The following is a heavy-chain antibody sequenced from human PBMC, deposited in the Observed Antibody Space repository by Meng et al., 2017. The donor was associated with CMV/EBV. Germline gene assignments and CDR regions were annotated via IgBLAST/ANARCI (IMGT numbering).Heavy chain of an antibody. J-gene: IGHJ6*02. CDR2: ISSSSSTI. V-gene: IGHV3-48*04. Sequence: GGSLRLSCAASGFTFSSYSMNWVRQAPGKGPEWVSYISSSSSTIYYADSVKGRFTISRDNAKNSLYLQMNSLRAEDTAVYYCARAGTIYCSSTSCYTGFWSGNYYYGMDVWGQGTTVTVSS. CDR3: ARAGTIYCSSTSCYTGFWSGNYYYGMDV. D-gene: IGHD2-2*02. CDR1: GFTFSSYS.